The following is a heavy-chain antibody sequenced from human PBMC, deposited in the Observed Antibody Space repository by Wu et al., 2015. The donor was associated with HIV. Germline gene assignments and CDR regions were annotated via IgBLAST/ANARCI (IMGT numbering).Heavy chain of an antibody. CDR3: TRSTFAGGSDTWYSFDK. CDR1: GGTFSSYG. D-gene: IGHD6-13*01. J-gene: IGHJ4*02. CDR2: IVPLFDAP. Sequence: QVQLVQSGAEVKKPGSSVRVPCKASGGTFSSYGFSWVRQAPGQGLEWMGRIVPLFDAPNYSQKFHDRLTITADRSTTTAYMELSNLKSEDTAVYFCTRSTFAGGSDTWYSFDKWGQGTLVSVSS. V-gene: IGHV1-69*13.